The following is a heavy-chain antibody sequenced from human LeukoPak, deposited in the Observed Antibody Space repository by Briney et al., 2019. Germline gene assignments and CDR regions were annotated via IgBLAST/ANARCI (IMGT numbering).Heavy chain of an antibody. CDR1: GGSFSGYY. D-gene: IGHD3-22*01. J-gene: IGHJ5*02. CDR2: INHSGST. CDR3: ARGGRNYYDSSGYWNWFDP. V-gene: IGHV4-34*01. Sequence: SETLSLTCAVYGGSFSGYYWSWIRQPPGKGLEWIGEINHSGSTNYNPSLKSRVTISVDTSKNQFSLKLSSVTAADTAVYYCARGGRNYYDSSGYWNWFDPWGQGTLVTVSS.